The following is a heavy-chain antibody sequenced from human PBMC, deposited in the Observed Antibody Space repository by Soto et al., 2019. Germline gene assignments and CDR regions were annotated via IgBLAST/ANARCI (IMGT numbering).Heavy chain of an antibody. V-gene: IGHV1-18*01. D-gene: IGHD1-1*01. Sequence: QVHLVQSGAEVKKPGASVKVSCKGSGYACTTYGITWVRPAPGQGLEWMGWISAHNGNTNYAQKLQGRVTVTRDTSTGTAYMELRSLRSDDTAVYYCARWRYGDYWGQGALVTVSS. CDR1: GYACTTYG. J-gene: IGHJ4*02. CDR3: ARWRYGDY. CDR2: ISAHNGNT.